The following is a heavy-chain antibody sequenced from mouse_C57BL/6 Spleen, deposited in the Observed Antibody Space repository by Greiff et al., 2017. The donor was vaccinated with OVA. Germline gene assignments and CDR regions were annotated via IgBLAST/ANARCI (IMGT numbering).Heavy chain of an antibody. CDR1: GYTFTSYD. V-gene: IGHV1-85*01. CDR2: LYPRDGST. CDR3: ARNDGSSYEGFAY. D-gene: IGHD1-1*01. Sequence: VQLVESGPELVKPGASVKLSCKASGYTFTSYDINWVKQRPGQGLEWIGWLYPRDGSTRYNEKFKGKATLTVDTSSSTAYMELHSLTSEDSAVYFCARNDGSSYEGFAYWRRGTLVTVSA. J-gene: IGHJ3*01.